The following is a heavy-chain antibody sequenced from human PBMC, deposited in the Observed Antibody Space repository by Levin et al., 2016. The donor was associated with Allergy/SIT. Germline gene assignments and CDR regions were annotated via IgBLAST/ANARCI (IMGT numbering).Heavy chain of an antibody. D-gene: IGHD2-2*01. CDR2: IYHSGST. CDR3: ARKGARYCGSTSCSTGASGDWFDP. Sequence: SETLSLTCAVSGGSISSDGYSWSWIRQPPGKGLEWIGYIYHSGSTYYNPSLKSRVTISVDMSKNQFSLKLSSVSAADTALYYCARKGARYCGSTSCSTGASGDWFDPWGQGTLVTVSS. CDR1: GGSISSDGYS. J-gene: IGHJ5*02. V-gene: IGHV4-30-2*01.